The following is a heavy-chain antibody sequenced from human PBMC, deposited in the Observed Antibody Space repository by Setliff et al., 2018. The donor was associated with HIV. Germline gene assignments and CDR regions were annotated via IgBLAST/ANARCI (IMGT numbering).Heavy chain of an antibody. CDR3: ARSRTYYADTSGYVHYHYYGMGV. Sequence: SETLSLTCAVYGGSFTTYYWSWIRQPPGKGLEWIGEINQSGSTNYNPSLKSRVTISVDTSKNQFFLNLRSVTAADAAVYFCARSRTYYADTSGYVHYHYYGMGVWGQGTTVTVSS. CDR1: GGSFTTYY. J-gene: IGHJ6*02. CDR2: INQSGST. V-gene: IGHV4-34*01. D-gene: IGHD3-22*01.